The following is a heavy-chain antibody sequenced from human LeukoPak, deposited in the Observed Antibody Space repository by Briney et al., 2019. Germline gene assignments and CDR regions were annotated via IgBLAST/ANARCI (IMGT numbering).Heavy chain of an antibody. CDR2: FEPEDGET. J-gene: IGHJ3*01. D-gene: IGHD3-10*01. V-gene: IGHV1-24*01. CDR1: GNTLSDLS. Sequence: ASVKVSCKVSGNTLSDLSIHRVRQAPGKGLEWMGGFEPEDGETLYAQKFQGRVTMTEDTSTDTAYMELSSLRSEDTAIYFCANLRGGITCCDAFDVWGQGTVVIVSS. CDR3: ANLRGGITCCDAFDV.